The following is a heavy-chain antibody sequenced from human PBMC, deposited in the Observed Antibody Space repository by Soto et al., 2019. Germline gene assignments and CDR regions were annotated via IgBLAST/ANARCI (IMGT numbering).Heavy chain of an antibody. Sequence: PSETLSLTCTVSGGSISSYYWSWIRQPPGKRLEWIGSLYYSGSTNYNPSLKSRVTISVDTSKNQFSLKLSSVTAADTAVYYCARHQSHSSSYVDPWGQGTLVTVSS. D-gene: IGHD6-13*01. CDR1: GGSISSYY. CDR3: ARHQSHSSSYVDP. V-gene: IGHV4-59*08. CDR2: LYYSGST. J-gene: IGHJ5*02.